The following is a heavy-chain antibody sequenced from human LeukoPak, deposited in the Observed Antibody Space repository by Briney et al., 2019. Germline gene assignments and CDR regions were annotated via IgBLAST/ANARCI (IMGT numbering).Heavy chain of an antibody. D-gene: IGHD3-10*01. Sequence: GGSLRLPCAASGFTFSSYSMNWVRQAPGKVLGWVSSSNSRSSYIYYAASVKGRFTISRDYAKNSLYMQMNSLRAEDTAVYYCARDLAAGITIRDALDIWGQGTMVTVSS. CDR2: SNSRSSYI. V-gene: IGHV3-21*01. CDR1: GFTFSSYS. J-gene: IGHJ3*02. CDR3: ARDLAAGITIRDALDI.